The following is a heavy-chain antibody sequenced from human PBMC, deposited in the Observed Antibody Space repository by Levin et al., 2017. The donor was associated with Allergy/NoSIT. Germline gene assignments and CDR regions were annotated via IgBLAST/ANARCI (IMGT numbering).Heavy chain of an antibody. D-gene: IGHD6-19*01. Sequence: GGSLRLSCTASGFYFSRYAMGWVRQAPGKGLEWVSIITSSGGSTYYADSVKGRFTISRDNSKNTLYLEMNSLRAQDTAVYYCAKGPYGSGCPYFDYWGQGTLVTVSS. CDR1: GFYFSRYA. V-gene: IGHV3-23*01. CDR3: AKGPYGSGCPYFDY. CDR2: ITSSGGST. J-gene: IGHJ4*02.